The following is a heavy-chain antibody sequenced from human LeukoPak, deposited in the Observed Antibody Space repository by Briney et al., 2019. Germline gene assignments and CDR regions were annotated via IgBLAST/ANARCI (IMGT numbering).Heavy chain of an antibody. Sequence: GGSLRLSCAASGFTFSSYGMHWFRQAPGKGLEWVAFIRYDGSNKYYADSVKGRFTISRDNSKNTLYLQMNSLRAEDTAVYYCRSYSSSSKEGYFDYWGQGTLVTVSS. J-gene: IGHJ4*02. CDR3: RSYSSSSKEGYFDY. CDR1: GFTFSSYG. CDR2: IRYDGSNK. V-gene: IGHV3-30*02. D-gene: IGHD6-6*01.